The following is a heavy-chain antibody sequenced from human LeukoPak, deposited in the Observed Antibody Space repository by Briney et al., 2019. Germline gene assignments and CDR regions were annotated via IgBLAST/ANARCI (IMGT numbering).Heavy chain of an antibody. CDR1: GLPFSSCW. D-gene: IGHD5-24*01. J-gene: IGHJ4*02. CDR2: IKQDGSEK. CDR3: AREEVRSFDN. Sequence: GGSLRLSCVASGLPFSSCWMTWVRQAPGKGLEWVANIKQDGSEKYYMSSVRGRFTISRDNAKNSLYLQMNNVRAEDTAVYYCAREEVRSFDNWGQGTLVTVSS. V-gene: IGHV3-7*03.